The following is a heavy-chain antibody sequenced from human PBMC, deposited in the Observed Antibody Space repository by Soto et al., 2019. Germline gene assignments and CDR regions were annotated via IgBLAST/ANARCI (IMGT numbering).Heavy chain of an antibody. CDR2: MSSDGGNT. Sequence: QVQLVESGGGVVQPGRSLRLSCAASGFTFSDYTMHWVRQAPGKELEWVALMSSDGGNTHYTDSVKGRFTISRDNSKNTLYLQMDSLRPEDTTVYYCARDYGDGYYYFDLWGQGTVVTVSS. CDR1: GFTFSDYT. V-gene: IGHV3-30-3*01. CDR3: ARDYGDGYYYFDL. J-gene: IGHJ4*02. D-gene: IGHD5-12*01.